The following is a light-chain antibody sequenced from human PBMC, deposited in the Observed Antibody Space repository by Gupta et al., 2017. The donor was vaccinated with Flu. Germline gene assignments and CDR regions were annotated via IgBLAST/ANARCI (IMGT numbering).Light chain of an antibody. V-gene: IGKV1-27*01. CDR1: RDVGIF. J-gene: IGKJ1*01. CDR2: ATS. CDR3: QHDDNVPRA. Sequence: PSSLSASVGDRVTITCRASRDVGIFLAWFQQKPGKGPQLLIYATSTLHSGVPPRFSGGRSGTDFTLTISSLQPEDFASYFCQHDDNVPRAFGQGTKVEVK.